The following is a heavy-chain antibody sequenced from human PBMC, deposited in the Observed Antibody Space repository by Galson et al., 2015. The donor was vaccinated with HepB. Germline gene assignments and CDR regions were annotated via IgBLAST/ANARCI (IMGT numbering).Heavy chain of an antibody. V-gene: IGHV3-53*01. CDR2: IYSGGGT. J-gene: IGHJ6*03. Sequence: SLRLSCAASGFTVSTNYIMWVRQAPGQGLEWVSVIYSGGGTDYADSVQGRFTLSRDNSKNTLSLQMNSLRAEDTAVYYCAKCQTTVGRYSYMDVWGKGTTVTVSS. D-gene: IGHD4-23*01. CDR1: GFTVSTNY. CDR3: AKCQTTVGRYSYMDV.